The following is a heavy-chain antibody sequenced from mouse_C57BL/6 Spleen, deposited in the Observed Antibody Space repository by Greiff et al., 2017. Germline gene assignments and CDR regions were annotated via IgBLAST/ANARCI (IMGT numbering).Heavy chain of an antibody. CDR2: ISSGGDYI. CDR3: TREFITTGQGAMDY. CDR1: GFTFSSYA. J-gene: IGHJ4*01. Sequence: EVQVVESGEGLVKPGGSLKLSCAASGFTFSSYAMSWVRQTPEKRLEWVAYISSGGDYIYYADTVKGRFTISRDNARNTLYLQMSSLKSEDTAMYYCTREFITTGQGAMDYWGQGTSVTVSS. D-gene: IGHD1-1*01. V-gene: IGHV5-9-1*02.